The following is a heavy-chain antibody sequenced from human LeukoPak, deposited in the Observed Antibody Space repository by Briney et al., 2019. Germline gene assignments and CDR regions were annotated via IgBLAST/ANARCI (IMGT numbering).Heavy chain of an antibody. D-gene: IGHD5-24*01. CDR2: IYTSGST. CDR3: AREGMATIIY. V-gene: IGHV4-61*02. J-gene: IGHJ4*02. Sequence: PSETLSLTCTVSGGSISSGSYYWSWIRQPAGKGLEWIGRIYTSGSTNYNPSLESRVTISVDTSKNQFSLKLSSVTAADTAVYYCAREGMATIIYWGQGTLVTVSS. CDR1: GGSISSGSYY.